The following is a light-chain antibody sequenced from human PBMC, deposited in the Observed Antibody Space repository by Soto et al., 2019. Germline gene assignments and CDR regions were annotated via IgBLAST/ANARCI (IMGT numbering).Light chain of an antibody. CDR3: QSYDNSLSGSLV. CDR2: RTN. Sequence: QSVLTQPPSASGTPGQRVSITCSGSSSNIGSNIVNWYQQLPGRAPKLLIYRTNQRPSGVPDRFSASKSGTSASLAISGLQSEDEADYYCQSYDNSLSGSLVFGGGTKLTVL. CDR1: SSNIGSNI. J-gene: IGLJ2*01. V-gene: IGLV1-44*01.